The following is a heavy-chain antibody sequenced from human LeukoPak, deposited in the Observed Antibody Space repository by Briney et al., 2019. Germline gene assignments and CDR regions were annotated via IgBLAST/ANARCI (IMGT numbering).Heavy chain of an antibody. CDR2: ISAYNGNT. D-gene: IGHD6-19*01. CDR3: ARPGDDVYSSGWYVVDKSYYFDY. V-gene: IGHV1-18*01. CDR1: GYTFPSYG. J-gene: IGHJ4*02. Sequence: ASVKVSCKASGYTFPSYGIRWVRQAPGQGLEWMGWISAYNGNTNYAQKLQGRVTMTTDTSTSTAYMELRSLRSDDTAVYYCARPGDDVYSSGWYVVDKSYYFDYWGQGTLVTVSS.